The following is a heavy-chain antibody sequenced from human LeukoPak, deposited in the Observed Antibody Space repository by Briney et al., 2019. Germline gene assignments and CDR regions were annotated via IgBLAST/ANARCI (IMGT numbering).Heavy chain of an antibody. CDR2: INSDGSST. Sequence: GGSLRLSCAASGFTFSSYWMHWVRQAPGKGLVWVSRINSDGSSTSYADSVKGRSTISRDNAKNTLYLQMNSLRAEDAAVYYCAVEAIIPATGAFQHWGQGTLVTVSS. D-gene: IGHD3-22*01. V-gene: IGHV3-74*01. J-gene: IGHJ1*01. CDR1: GFTFSSYW. CDR3: AVEAIIPATGAFQH.